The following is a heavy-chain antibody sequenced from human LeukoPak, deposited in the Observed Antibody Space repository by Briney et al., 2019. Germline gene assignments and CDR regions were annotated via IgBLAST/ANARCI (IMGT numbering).Heavy chain of an antibody. CDR2: IYHSGST. D-gene: IGHD4-11*01. CDR1: GGSISSGGYS. Sequence: SETLSLTCAVSGGSISSGGYSWSWIRQPPGMGLEWIGYIYHSGSTYYNPSLKSRVTISVDRSKNQFSLKLSSVTAADTAVYYCARAGLPPGKEFDPWGQGTLVTVSS. J-gene: IGHJ5*02. V-gene: IGHV4-30-2*01. CDR3: ARAGLPPGKEFDP.